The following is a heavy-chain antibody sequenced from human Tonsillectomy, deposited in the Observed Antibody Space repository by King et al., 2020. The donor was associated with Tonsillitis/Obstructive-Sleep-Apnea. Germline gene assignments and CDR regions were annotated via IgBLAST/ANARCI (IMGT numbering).Heavy chain of an antibody. CDR2: INHSGST. Sequence: VQLQQWGAGLLKPSETLSLTCAVYGGSFSAYYWSWIRQPPGKGLEWIGEINHSGSTKYNPSLRSRVIISLDTSKNQFSLKLSSVTAADTAVYHCARGDLLTGYYASTDFDYWGQGTLVTVSS. V-gene: IGHV4-34*01. J-gene: IGHJ4*02. CDR1: GGSFSAYY. D-gene: IGHD3-9*01. CDR3: ARGDLLTGYYASTDFDY.